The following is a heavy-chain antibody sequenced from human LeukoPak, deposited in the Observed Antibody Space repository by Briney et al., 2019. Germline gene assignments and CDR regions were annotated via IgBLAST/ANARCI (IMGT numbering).Heavy chain of an antibody. D-gene: IGHD6-19*01. Sequence: SGGSLRLSCAASGFTFDDYAMHWVRHAPGKGLEWVSGISWNSGSIGYADSVKGRFTISRDNAKNSLYLQMNSLRAEDTALYYCAKDMAAVAGRIFDYWGQGTLVTVSS. J-gene: IGHJ4*02. CDR3: AKDMAAVAGRIFDY. CDR1: GFTFDDYA. CDR2: ISWNSGSI. V-gene: IGHV3-9*01.